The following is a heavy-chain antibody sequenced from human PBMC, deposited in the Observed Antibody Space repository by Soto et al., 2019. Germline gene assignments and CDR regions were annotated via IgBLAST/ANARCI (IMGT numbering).Heavy chain of an antibody. J-gene: IGHJ5*02. CDR2: INPNSGHT. D-gene: IGHD3-22*01. Sequence: QIPLLQSGAEVKKPGTSVKVSCQASGYTFTTYGIIWVRQAPGQGLEWMGWINPNSGHTNYAQNLQDRATMTTDTSTNTAYMELRSLRSDDTAVYFCARGQVVNFDNWFDPWGQGTRVTVSS. CDR1: GYTFTTYG. V-gene: IGHV1-18*01. CDR3: ARGQVVNFDNWFDP.